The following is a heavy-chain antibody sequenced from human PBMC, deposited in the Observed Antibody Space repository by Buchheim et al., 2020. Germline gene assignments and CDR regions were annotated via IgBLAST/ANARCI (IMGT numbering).Heavy chain of an antibody. CDR1: GFTFSWYA. Sequence: EVQLLESGGGLVQPGGSLRLSCAASGFTFSWYAVSWVRQAPGKGLEWVSAISGSGGGTYYADSVMGRFTTPSDNSKNTLYLQMNSRRAEDTAGDYCAKDQVSVGYYGMDVWGQGTT. CDR2: ISGSGGGT. CDR3: AKDQVSVGYYGMDV. V-gene: IGHV3-23*01. J-gene: IGHJ6*02. D-gene: IGHD5/OR15-5a*01.